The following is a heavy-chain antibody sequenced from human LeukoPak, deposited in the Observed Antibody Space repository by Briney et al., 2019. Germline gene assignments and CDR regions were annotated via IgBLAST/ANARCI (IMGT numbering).Heavy chain of an antibody. V-gene: IGHV1-8*01. D-gene: IGHD6-13*01. CDR2: MNPNSGNT. J-gene: IGHJ4*02. CDR1: GYTSTSYD. Sequence: ASAKVSCKASGYTSTSYDINRGRHATRQRLEWRGWMNPNSGNTGYAQKFQGRITMTRNTSISTAYMELSSLTSEDTAVYYCARIAAAGNRRLNYWGQGTLVTVSS. CDR3: ARIAAAGNRRLNY.